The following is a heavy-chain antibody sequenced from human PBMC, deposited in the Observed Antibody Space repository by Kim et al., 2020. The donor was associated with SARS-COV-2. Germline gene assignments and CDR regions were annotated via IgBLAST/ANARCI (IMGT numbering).Heavy chain of an antibody. CDR1: RFTFSSSA. D-gene: IGHD2-2*01. V-gene: IGHV3-23*01. CDR2: IFGSGHGT. J-gene: IGHJ2*01. Sequence: GGSLRLSCSASRFTFSSSAMTWVRQAPGKGLEWVSSIFGSGHGTYYPDSVKGRFIISRDNSKNTLYLQMTNLRADDTAVYYCAKNVHITSVTFLWYFDLWGRGTSVIVSS. CDR3: AKNVHITSVTFLWYFDL.